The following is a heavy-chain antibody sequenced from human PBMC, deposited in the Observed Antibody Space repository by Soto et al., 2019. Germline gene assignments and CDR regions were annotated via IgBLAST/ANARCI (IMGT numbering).Heavy chain of an antibody. CDR2: IYYSGST. V-gene: IGHV4-31*03. CDR1: GGSISSGGYY. Sequence: SETLSLTCTVSGGSISSGGYYWSWIRRHPGKGLEWIGYIYYSGSTYYNPSLKSRVTISVDTSKNQFSLKLSSVTAADTAVYYCARAGRASSIVVVPADNFDYWGQGTLVTVSS. CDR3: ARAGRASSIVVVPADNFDY. J-gene: IGHJ4*02. D-gene: IGHD2-2*01.